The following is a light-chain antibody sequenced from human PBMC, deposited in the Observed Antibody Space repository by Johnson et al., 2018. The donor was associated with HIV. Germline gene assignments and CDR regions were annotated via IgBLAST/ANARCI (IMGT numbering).Light chain of an antibody. CDR3: GTWDSSLSAHV. Sequence: QAVLTQPPSVSAAPGHQVTISCSGSSSNIANNYVSWYQQLPGTAPKLLIYDSNKRPSGIPDRFSGSKSGTSATLGITGLQTGDEADYYCGTWDSSLSAHVFGTGTKVTVL. CDR2: DSN. CDR1: SSNIANNY. J-gene: IGLJ1*01. V-gene: IGLV1-51*01.